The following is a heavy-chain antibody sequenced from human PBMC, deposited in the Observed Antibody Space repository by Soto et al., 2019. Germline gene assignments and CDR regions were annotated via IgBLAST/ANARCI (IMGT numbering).Heavy chain of an antibody. D-gene: IGHD3-22*01. CDR1: GDSFSRST. J-gene: IGHJ4*02. CDR3: ASLYDDTSGNLGY. CDR2: FIPMLGIA. Sequence: QVQLVQSGAEVKRPGSSVKVSCKASGDSFSRSTFSWVRQAPGQGLEWMGRFIPMLGIANYAQTFQGRVTNTPEKSTSTAYMDLGSLRSEDTAVYYCASLYDDTSGNLGYWGQGTLVTVSS. V-gene: IGHV1-69*02.